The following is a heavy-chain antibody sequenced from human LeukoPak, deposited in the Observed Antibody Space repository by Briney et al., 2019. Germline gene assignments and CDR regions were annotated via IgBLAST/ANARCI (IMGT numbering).Heavy chain of an antibody. CDR1: GGSISSSSYY. CDR2: IYYSGST. D-gene: IGHD3-3*01. V-gene: IGHV4-39*01. Sequence: KPSETLSLTCTVSGGSISSSSYYWGWIRQPPGKGLEWIGSIYYSGSTYYNPSLKSRVTISVDTSKNQFSLKLSSVTAADTAVYYCARAVVLRFLEWLPHYFDYWGQGTLVTVSS. J-gene: IGHJ4*02. CDR3: ARAVVLRFLEWLPHYFDY.